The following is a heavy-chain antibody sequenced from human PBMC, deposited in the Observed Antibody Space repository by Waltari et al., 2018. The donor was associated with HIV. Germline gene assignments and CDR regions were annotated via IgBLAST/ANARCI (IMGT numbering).Heavy chain of an antibody. D-gene: IGHD3-10*01. CDR2: INHSGST. CDR1: GGSFSGYY. J-gene: IGHJ4*02. CDR3: AILGDYYYYGSGSR. Sequence: QVQLQQWGAGLLKPSETLSLTCAVYGGSFSGYYWSWIRQPPGKGLGWIGEINHSGSTNYNPSLKSRVTISVDTSKNQFSLKLSSVTAADTAVYYCAILGDYYYYGSGSRWGQGTLVTVSS. V-gene: IGHV4-34*01.